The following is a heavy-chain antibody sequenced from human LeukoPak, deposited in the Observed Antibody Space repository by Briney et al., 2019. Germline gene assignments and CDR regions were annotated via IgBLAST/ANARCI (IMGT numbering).Heavy chain of an antibody. CDR2: ISPYNGGT. CDR3: ARRQGSSLGAFDI. V-gene: IGHV1-2*02. Sequence: ASVKVSCKASGYTFTGHYIHWVRQAPGQGLEWMGWISPYNGGTNYAQKFRGRVTMTRDTSINTAYMELSRLTSDDTAVFYCARRQGSSLGAFDIWGQGTMITVSS. J-gene: IGHJ3*02. D-gene: IGHD7-27*01. CDR1: GYTFTGHY.